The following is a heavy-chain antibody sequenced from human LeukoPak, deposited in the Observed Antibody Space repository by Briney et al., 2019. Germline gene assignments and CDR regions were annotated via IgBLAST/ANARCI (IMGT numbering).Heavy chain of an antibody. Sequence: SETLSLTCTVSGGSFSSSGYFWGWIRQPPGKGPEWIGTVDYSGSTNYNPSLKSRLTMSTDMSKKQFSLNLSSVTAADTAVYYCARHRDYYGLAQSYHYYMDVWGKGTTVTVSS. CDR2: VDYSGST. CDR1: GGSFSSSGYF. CDR3: ARHRDYYGLAQSYHYYMDV. D-gene: IGHD3-10*01. V-gene: IGHV4-39*01. J-gene: IGHJ6*03.